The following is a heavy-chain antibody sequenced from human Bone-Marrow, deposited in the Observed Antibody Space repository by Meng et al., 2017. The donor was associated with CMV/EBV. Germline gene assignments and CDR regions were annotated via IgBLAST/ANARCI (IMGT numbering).Heavy chain of an antibody. J-gene: IGHJ4*02. CDR3: ARGEGCSGGSCYSGNDYFDY. CDR1: GYTFTGYY. CDR2: INPNSGDT. V-gene: IGHV1-2*02. D-gene: IGHD2-15*01. Sequence: ASVKVSCKASGYTFTGYYIYWVRQAPGLEWMGWINPNSGDTNFAQKFQGRVTMTRDTSISTAYMELSRLRSDDTAVYYCARGEGCSGGSCYSGNDYFDYWGQGTLVTVSS.